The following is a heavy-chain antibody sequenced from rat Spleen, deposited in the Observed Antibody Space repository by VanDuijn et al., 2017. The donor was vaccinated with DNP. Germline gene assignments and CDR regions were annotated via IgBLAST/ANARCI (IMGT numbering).Heavy chain of an antibody. CDR1: GFTFSNYG. D-gene: IGHD1-12*02. J-gene: IGHJ2*01. V-gene: IGHV5-19*01. CDR3: ARHVGGSYYYPDY. Sequence: EVHLVESGGGLVQPGRSLKLSCAASGFTFSNYGMHWIRQAPTKGLEWVASISPSGGSTYYRGSVKGRFTISRDNAKNTQYLQMDSLRSEDTATYYCARHVGGSYYYPDYWGQGVMVTVSS. CDR2: ISPSGGST.